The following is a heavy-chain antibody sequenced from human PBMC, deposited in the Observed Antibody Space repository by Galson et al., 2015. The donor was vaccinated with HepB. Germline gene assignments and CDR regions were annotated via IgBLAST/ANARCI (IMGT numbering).Heavy chain of an antibody. CDR2: IYPGDSDT. V-gene: IGHV5-51*01. Sequence: QSGAEVKKPGESLKISCKGSGYSFTSYWIGWVRQMPGKGLEWMGIIYPGDSDTRYSPSFQGQVTISADKSISTAYLQWSSLKASDTAMYYCARQLGYCSSTSCYGRFDPWGRGTLVTVSS. CDR3: ARQLGYCSSTSCYGRFDP. CDR1: GYSFTSYW. D-gene: IGHD2-2*01. J-gene: IGHJ5*02.